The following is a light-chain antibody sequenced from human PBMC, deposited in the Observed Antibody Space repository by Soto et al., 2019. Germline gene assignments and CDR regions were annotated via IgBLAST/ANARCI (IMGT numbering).Light chain of an antibody. CDR3: QQYYSYPFP. CDR1: QGISSY. V-gene: IGKV1-8*01. CDR2: AAS. Sequence: AIRMTQSPSSLSASTGDRVTITCRASQGISSYLAWYQQKPGKAPKLLIYAASTLQSGVPSRFSGSGSGTEFTLTISCLQSEDFATNYCQQYYSYPFPFGPGTKVDIK. J-gene: IGKJ3*01.